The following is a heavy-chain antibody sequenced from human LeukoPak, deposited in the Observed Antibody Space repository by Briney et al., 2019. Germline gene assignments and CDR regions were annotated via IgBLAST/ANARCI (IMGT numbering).Heavy chain of an antibody. CDR1: GFTFSNYW. Sequence: PGGSLRLSCAASGFTFSNYWMSWVRQAPGKGLEWVANTKQDGSERFYVDSVKGRFTISRDSAQNSLYLHMNSLRAEDTAVYYCARDRCSGGRCYFDYWGQGTLVTVSS. V-gene: IGHV3-7*01. CDR2: TKQDGSER. J-gene: IGHJ4*02. CDR3: ARDRCSGGRCYFDY. D-gene: IGHD2-15*01.